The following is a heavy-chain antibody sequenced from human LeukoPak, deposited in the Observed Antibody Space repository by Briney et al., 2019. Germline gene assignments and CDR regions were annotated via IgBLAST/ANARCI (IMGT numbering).Heavy chain of an antibody. CDR3: AQLPRD. CDR2: IYRGGST. D-gene: IGHD1-7*01. Sequence: GGSLRLSCAVSGFTVDSHFMTWVRQAPGKGLEWVSVIYRGGSTYYADSVEGRFTISRDNSKNTLHLQMNSLRTEDTAVYYCAQLPRDWGQGTLVTVSS. CDR1: GFTVDSHF. V-gene: IGHV3-66*02. J-gene: IGHJ4*02.